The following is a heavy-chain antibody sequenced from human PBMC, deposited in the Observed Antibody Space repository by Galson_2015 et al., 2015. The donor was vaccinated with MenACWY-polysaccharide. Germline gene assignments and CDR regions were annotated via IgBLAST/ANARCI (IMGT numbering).Heavy chain of an antibody. CDR1: GFTFDDYA. V-gene: IGHV3-9*01. J-gene: IGHJ6*02. Sequence: SLRLSCAASGFTFDDYAMHWVRQAPGKGLEWVSGISWNSGSIGYADSVKGRFTISRDNAKNSLYPQMNSLRAEDTAVYYCSRDPRGMDVWGQGTTVSVSS. CDR2: ISWNSGSI. CDR3: SRDPRGMDV.